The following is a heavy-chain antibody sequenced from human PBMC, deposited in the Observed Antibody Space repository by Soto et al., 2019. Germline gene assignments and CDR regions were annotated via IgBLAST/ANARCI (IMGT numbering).Heavy chain of an antibody. Sequence: QVQLVESGGGVVQPGRSLRLSCAASGFTFSSYGMHWVRQAPGKGLEWVAVIWYDGSNKYYADSVKGRFTISRDNSKNSLYLQMNSLRAEDTAVYYCAKYSSSYDAFDIWCQGTMVTVSS. CDR1: GFTFSSYG. CDR2: IWYDGSNK. J-gene: IGHJ3*02. V-gene: IGHV3-33*06. D-gene: IGHD6-13*01. CDR3: AKYSSSYDAFDI.